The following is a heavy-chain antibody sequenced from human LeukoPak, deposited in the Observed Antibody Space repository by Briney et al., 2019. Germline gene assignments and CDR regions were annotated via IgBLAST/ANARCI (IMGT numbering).Heavy chain of an antibody. CDR3: ARDSKYYDILTGYFDY. J-gene: IGHJ4*02. D-gene: IGHD3-9*01. V-gene: IGHV3-30-3*01. CDR2: ISYDGSNK. CDR1: GFTFSSYA. Sequence: GGSLRLSCAASGFTFSSYAMHWVRQAPGKGLEWVAVISYDGSNKYYADSVKGRFTISRDNSKNTLYLQMNSLRAEDTAVYYCARDSKYYDILTGYFDYWGQGTLVTVSS.